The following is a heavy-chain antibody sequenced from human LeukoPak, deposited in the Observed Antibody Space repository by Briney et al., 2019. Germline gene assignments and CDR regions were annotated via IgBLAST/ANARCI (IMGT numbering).Heavy chain of an antibody. Sequence: GSLRLSCAASGFTFSDYYMSWIRQPPGKGLEWIGEIYHSGSTNYNPSLKSRVTISVDKSKNQFSLKLSSVTAADTAVYYCATYSSGWFIFDYWGQGTLVTVSS. V-gene: IGHV4-34*08. CDR3: ATYSSGWFIFDY. CDR1: GFTFSDYY. D-gene: IGHD6-19*01. J-gene: IGHJ4*02. CDR2: IYHSGST.